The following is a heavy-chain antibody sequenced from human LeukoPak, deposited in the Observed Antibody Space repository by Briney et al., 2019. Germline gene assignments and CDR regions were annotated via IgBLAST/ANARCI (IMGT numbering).Heavy chain of an antibody. CDR2: IYYSGST. D-gene: IGHD1-26*01. V-gene: IGHV4-39*01. J-gene: IGHJ4*02. Sequence: LETLSLTCTVSGGSISNSSYYWGWIRQPPGKGLEWIGSIYYSGSTYYNPSLKSRVTISVDTSKNQFSLKLSSVTAADTAVYYCARVAATNYFDYWGQGTLVTVSS. CDR1: GGSISNSSYY. CDR3: ARVAATNYFDY.